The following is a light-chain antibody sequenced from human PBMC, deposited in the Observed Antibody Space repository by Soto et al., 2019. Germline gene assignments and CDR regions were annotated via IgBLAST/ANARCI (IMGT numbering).Light chain of an antibody. J-gene: IGKJ5*01. V-gene: IGKV3D-20*02. CDR1: QTVSSSL. CDR2: GAS. Sequence: EIALTQSPGTRSLSPGERATLSWGASQTVSSSLLAWYQQTPGQAPRLLIYGASSRATGVPDRFSGGGSGTDFTLTISRLEPEDFAVYYCQQRSNWPTITFGQGTRLEIK. CDR3: QQRSNWPTIT.